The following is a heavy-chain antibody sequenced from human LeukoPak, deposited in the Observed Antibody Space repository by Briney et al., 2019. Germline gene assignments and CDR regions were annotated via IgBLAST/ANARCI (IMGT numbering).Heavy chain of an antibody. Sequence: PSETLSLTCTVSGGSISSSSYYWGWIRQPPGKGLEWIGSIYYSGSTYYNPSLKSRVTISVDTSKNQFSLKLSSVTAADTAVYXXXXXXXXXXXYYYYYGMDVWGQGTTVTVSS. CDR2: IYYSGST. J-gene: IGHJ6*02. CDR1: GGSISSSSYY. CDR3: XXXXXXXXXYYYYYGMDV. V-gene: IGHV4-39*01.